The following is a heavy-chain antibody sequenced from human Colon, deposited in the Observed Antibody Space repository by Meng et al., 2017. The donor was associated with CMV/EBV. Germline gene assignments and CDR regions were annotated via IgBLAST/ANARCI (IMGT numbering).Heavy chain of an antibody. CDR3: ATGGAAQSSTNRNHFDY. J-gene: IGHJ4*02. CDR1: GDTFNNYA. Sequence: SVKVSCKVSGDTFNNYAISWVRQAPGQGREWVGGIVPIVTRTNYAQKFQGRVTITADKSTSTAYMELSSLRSEDTAVYFCATGGAAQSSTNRNHFDYWGQGTLVTVSS. D-gene: IGHD1-26*01. CDR2: IVPIVTRT. V-gene: IGHV1-69*10.